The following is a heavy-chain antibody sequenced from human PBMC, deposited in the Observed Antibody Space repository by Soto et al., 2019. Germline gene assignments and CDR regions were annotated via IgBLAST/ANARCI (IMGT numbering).Heavy chain of an antibody. CDR1: GYTFTTYG. V-gene: IGHV1-18*04. D-gene: IGHD3-22*01. Sequence: ASVKVSCKASGYTFTTYGISWVRRAPGQGLEWMGWISTYNGNTNYAQKFQGRVTMTTDTSTSTAYMELRSLRSDDTAVYYCAREGYYDSSGYYSPFDSWGQGTPVTVSS. CDR3: AREGYYDSSGYYSPFDS. CDR2: ISTYNGNT. J-gene: IGHJ4*02.